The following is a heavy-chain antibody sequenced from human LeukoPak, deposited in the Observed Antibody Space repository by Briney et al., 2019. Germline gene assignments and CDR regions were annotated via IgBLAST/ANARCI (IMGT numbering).Heavy chain of an antibody. CDR2: MYYSGST. J-gene: IGHJ5*02. CDR3: ARQAINFDFWSGSGWFDP. Sequence: PSETLSLTCTVSGGSISSSSYYWGWIRQPPGKGLEWIGSMYYSGSTYYNPSLKSRVTISVDTSKNQFSLKLSSVTAADTAVYYCARQAINFDFWSGSGWFDPWGQGTLVTVSS. D-gene: IGHD3-3*01. V-gene: IGHV4-39*01. CDR1: GGSISSSSYY.